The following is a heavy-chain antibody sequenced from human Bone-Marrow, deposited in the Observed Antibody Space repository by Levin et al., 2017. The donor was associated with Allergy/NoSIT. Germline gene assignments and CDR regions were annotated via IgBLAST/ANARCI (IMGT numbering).Heavy chain of an antibody. Sequence: SETLSLTCAVSGGSISSGGYSWSWIRQPPGKGLEWIGYIYHSGSTYYNPSLKSRVTISVDRSKNQFSLKLSSVTAADTAVYYCARDRIWGDGSGYWLDYYYYGMDVWGQGTTVTVAS. CDR1: GGSISSGGYS. CDR2: IYHSGST. D-gene: IGHD3-22*01. J-gene: IGHJ6*02. CDR3: ARDRIWGDGSGYWLDYYYYGMDV. V-gene: IGHV4-30-2*01.